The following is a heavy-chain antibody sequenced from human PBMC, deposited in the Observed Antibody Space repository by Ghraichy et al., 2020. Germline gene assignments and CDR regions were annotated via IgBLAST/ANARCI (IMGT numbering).Heavy chain of an antibody. CDR2: ISYDGVNK. Sequence: GGSLRLSCAASGFTFSDYTMHWVRQAPGKGLEWVAVISYDGVNKYYADSVKGRFTISRDNSQNTLYLQMNSLRTEDTAVYFCAKDRAGSAPSYYFGMDVWGQGTTVTVSS. CDR1: GFTFSDYT. D-gene: IGHD2-15*01. J-gene: IGHJ6*02. V-gene: IGHV3-30*04. CDR3: AKDRAGSAPSYYFGMDV.